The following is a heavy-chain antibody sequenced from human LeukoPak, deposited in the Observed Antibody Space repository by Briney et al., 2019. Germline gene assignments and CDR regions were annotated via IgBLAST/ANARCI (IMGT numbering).Heavy chain of an antibody. CDR1: GYSFTSYW. CDR3: ARGGNYYGSGSYNFDY. D-gene: IGHD3-10*01. J-gene: IGHJ4*02. V-gene: IGHV5-51*01. Sequence: GESLKISSKGSGYSFTSYWIGWVRQMPGKGLEWMGIIYPGDSDTRYSPSFQGQVTISADKSISTAYLQWSSLKASDTAMYYCARGGNYYGSGSYNFDYWGQGTLVTVSS. CDR2: IYPGDSDT.